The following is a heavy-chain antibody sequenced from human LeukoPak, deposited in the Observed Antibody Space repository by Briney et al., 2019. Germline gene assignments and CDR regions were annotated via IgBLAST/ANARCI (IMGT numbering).Heavy chain of an antibody. J-gene: IGHJ4*02. D-gene: IGHD5-24*01. CDR2: LKQDGSEK. CDR3: ARVEYYFDY. V-gene: IGHV3-7*04. CDR1: GFTSSNYW. Sequence: GGSLRLSCAASGFTSSNYWMTWVRQAPGKGLEWVAILKQDGSEKYYVDSVKGRFTISRDNADNSLYLQMNSLRVEDTAVYYCARVEYYFDYWGQGSLVTVSS.